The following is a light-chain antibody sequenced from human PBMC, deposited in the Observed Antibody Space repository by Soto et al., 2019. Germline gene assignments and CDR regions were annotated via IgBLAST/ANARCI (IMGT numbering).Light chain of an antibody. V-gene: IGKV3-20*01. CDR2: GAS. CDR1: QSVSSSY. CDR3: QQYDT. J-gene: IGKJ1*01. Sequence: EIVLTQSPGTLSLSPGERATLSCRASQSVSSSYLDWYQQKPGQAPRLLIYGASSRATGIPDRFSGSGSGTDFTLTISRLEPEDFAVYYCQQYDTFGQGTKVEIK.